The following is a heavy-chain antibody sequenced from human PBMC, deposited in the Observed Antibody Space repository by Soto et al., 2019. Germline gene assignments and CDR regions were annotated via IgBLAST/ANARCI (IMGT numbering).Heavy chain of an antibody. CDR2: IYPGDSDT. D-gene: IGHD1-1*01. CDR3: ARQDGADNFYFDY. J-gene: IGHJ4*02. Sequence: GESLKISCKGSDYTFAAYWIAWVRQMPGKGLEWMGIIYPGDSDTRYSPSFQGQVTISADKSISTAYLQWSSLKASDTAMYYCARQDGADNFYFDYWGQGTLVTVSS. V-gene: IGHV5-51*01. CDR1: DYTFAAYW.